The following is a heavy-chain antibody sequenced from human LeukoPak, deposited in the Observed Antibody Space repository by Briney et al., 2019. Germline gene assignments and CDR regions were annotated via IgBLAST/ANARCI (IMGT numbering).Heavy chain of an antibody. CDR2: MNPNSGNI. J-gene: IGHJ4*02. D-gene: IGHD3-22*01. CDR1: GYTFTSYV. Sequence: ASVKVSCKASGYTFTSYVLNWVRQATGQGLEWMGWMNPNSGNIGYAQKFQGRVTLTRNTSISTPYIWQRSLRSEDTAVYYCARGYYYDSSGYPKRTDYWGQGALVTVSS. V-gene: IGHV1-8*01. CDR3: ARGYYYDSSGYPKRTDY.